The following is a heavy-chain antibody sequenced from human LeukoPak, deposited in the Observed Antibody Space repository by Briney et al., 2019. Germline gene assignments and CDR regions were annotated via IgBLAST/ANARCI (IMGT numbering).Heavy chain of an antibody. CDR3: ARVGRDLWFGEPHYMDV. V-gene: IGHV4-59*01. D-gene: IGHD3-10*01. CDR1: GGSISSSY. J-gene: IGHJ6*03. Sequence: PSETLSLTCTVSGGSISSSYWSWIRQPPGKGMEWIGYKHNSGSTNYNPSLKSRVTISVDTSKNQFSLKLSSVTAADTAVYYCARVGRDLWFGEPHYMDVWGKGTTVTVSS. CDR2: KHNSGST.